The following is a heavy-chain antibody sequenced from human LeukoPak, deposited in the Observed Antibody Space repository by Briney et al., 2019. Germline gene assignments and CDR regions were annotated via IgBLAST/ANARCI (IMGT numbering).Heavy chain of an antibody. CDR3: ARDLQSKTITMIVVVIPDAFDI. Sequence: GGSLRLSCAASGFTFSSYGMHWVRQAPGKGLEWVAFIRYDGSNKYYADSVKGRFTISRDDSKNTLYLQMNSLRAEDTAVYYCARDLQSKTITMIVVVIPDAFDIWGQGTMVTVSS. CDR2: IRYDGSNK. D-gene: IGHD3-22*01. V-gene: IGHV3-30*02. J-gene: IGHJ3*02. CDR1: GFTFSSYG.